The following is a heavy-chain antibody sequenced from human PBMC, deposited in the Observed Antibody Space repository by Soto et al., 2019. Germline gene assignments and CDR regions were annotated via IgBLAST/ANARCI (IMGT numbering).Heavy chain of an antibody. V-gene: IGHV4-59*08. CDR3: ARHVRSFLWFGELSPPMDV. CDR1: GGSISSYY. J-gene: IGHJ6*04. CDR2: IYYSGST. Sequence: SETLSLTCTVSGGSISSYYWSWIRQPPGKGLEWIGYIYYSGSTNYNPSLKSRVTISVDTSKNQFSLKLSSVTAADTAVYYCARHVRSFLWFGELSPPMDVWGKGTTVTVSS. D-gene: IGHD3-10*01.